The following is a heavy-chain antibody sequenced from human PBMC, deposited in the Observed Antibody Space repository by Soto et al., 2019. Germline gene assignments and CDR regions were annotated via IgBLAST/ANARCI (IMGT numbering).Heavy chain of an antibody. CDR2: IANDASSE. J-gene: IGHJ2*01. CDR3: ARDASANWYFDWYFEL. Sequence: QVQLVESGGGVVQSGGSLRLSCAASGFTFSNSPMHWLRQAPGKGLEWVAIIANDASSEHYADSVKGRFTISRDNAENTLYLQMNSLRTEDTALYYCARDASANWYFDWYFELRGRGTLVTVSS. V-gene: IGHV3-30-3*01. CDR1: GFTFSNSP. D-gene: IGHD1-7*01.